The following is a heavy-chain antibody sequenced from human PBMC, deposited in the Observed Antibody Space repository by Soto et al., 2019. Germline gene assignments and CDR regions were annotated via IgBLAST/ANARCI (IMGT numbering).Heavy chain of an antibody. J-gene: IGHJ4*02. Sequence: PGGSLRLSCAASGLTFGNHAMTWARRAPGKGLEWVSTIDNAGVNTHYADSVKGRFTISRDNSRNTLHLQMNNLRPEDTALYYCVSWVSDHFDFCGRGPQVTVYS. CDR2: IDNAGVNT. D-gene: IGHD2-8*01. CDR3: VSWVSDHFDF. CDR1: GLTFGNHA. V-gene: IGHV3-23*01.